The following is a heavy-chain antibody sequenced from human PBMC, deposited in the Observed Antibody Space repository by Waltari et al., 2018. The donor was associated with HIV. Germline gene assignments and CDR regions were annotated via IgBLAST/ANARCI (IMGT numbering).Heavy chain of an antibody. D-gene: IGHD4-17*01. CDR2: IKDDGSDK. CDR3: AREGSTVASFHH. Sequence: EVQLVESGGGLVQPGGSLGLSCAASGFSFKTHWMTWVRLAPGKGLEWVANIKDDGSDKFYVDSVKGRFTISRDNAKNSLYLQMNSLRVEDTAIYYCAREGSTVASFHHWGQGTLVTVSS. J-gene: IGHJ1*01. V-gene: IGHV3-7*01. CDR1: GFSFKTHW.